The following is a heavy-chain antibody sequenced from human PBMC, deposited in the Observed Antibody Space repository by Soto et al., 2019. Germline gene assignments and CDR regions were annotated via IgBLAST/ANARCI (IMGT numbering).Heavy chain of an antibody. J-gene: IGHJ4*02. D-gene: IGHD6-13*01. Sequence: AETLSLSCTVSVGSISSSTYYWGWIRQPPGKGLEWIGSIYYSGSTYYNPSLKSRVTISVDTSKNQFSLKLSSVTAADTAVYYCASSGYSSSRSLYYFDYWAQGTLVTSPQ. CDR3: ASSGYSSSRSLYYFDY. CDR1: VGSISSSTYY. CDR2: IYYSGST. V-gene: IGHV4-39*01.